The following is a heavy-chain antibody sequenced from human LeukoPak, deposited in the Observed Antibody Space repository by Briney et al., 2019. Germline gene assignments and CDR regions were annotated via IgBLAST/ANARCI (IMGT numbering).Heavy chain of an antibody. CDR2: INPNSGNT. Sequence: ASVKVSCKASEYTFTGYYMHWVRQAPGQGLEWMGWINPNSGNTNYAQKLQGRVTMTTDTSTSTAYMELRSLRSDDTAVYYCARVWAYYYDSSGYFDYWGQGTLVTVSS. D-gene: IGHD3-22*01. CDR3: ARVWAYYYDSSGYFDY. V-gene: IGHV1-18*04. J-gene: IGHJ4*02. CDR1: EYTFTGYY.